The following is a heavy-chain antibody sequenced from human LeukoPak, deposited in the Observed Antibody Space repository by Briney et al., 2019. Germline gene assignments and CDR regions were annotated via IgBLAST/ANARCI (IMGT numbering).Heavy chain of an antibody. J-gene: IGHJ4*02. V-gene: IGHV2-5*01. D-gene: IGHD4-23*01. Sequence: SGPTLAKPTHALTLTFNFPGFSFSTIGMGVGWVRQPPGKALEWLALIYWNDDKRYSTILKNRLIITKDTSKDQVVLTMTDMDPVDTATYDCARPGGNWEYYLGSWGQGTLVTVSS. CDR3: ARPGGNWEYYLGS. CDR2: IYWNDDK. CDR1: GFSFSTIGMG.